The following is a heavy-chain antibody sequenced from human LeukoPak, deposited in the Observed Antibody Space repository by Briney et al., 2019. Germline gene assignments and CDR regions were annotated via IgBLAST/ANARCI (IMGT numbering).Heavy chain of an antibody. V-gene: IGHV4-61*01. CDR3: ARDPSVVVAATPRYYYYYYGMDV. Sequence: PSETLSLTCTVSGGSVSSGSYYWSWIRQPPGTGLEWLGYIYYSGSTNYNPSLKSRVTISVDTSKNQFSLKLSSVTAADTAVYYCARDPSVVVAATPRYYYYYYGMDVWGKGTTVTVSS. D-gene: IGHD2-15*01. J-gene: IGHJ6*04. CDR1: GGSVSSGSYY. CDR2: IYYSGST.